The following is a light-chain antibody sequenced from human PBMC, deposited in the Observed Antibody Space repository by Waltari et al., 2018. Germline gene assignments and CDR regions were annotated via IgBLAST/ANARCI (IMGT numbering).Light chain of an antibody. CDR3: ATWDANVNAQVV. J-gene: IGLJ2*01. CDR1: RSNIGANT. CDR2: SDN. Sequence: QSALTQPPSVSGTPGQTVTISCSGTRSNIGANTVNLYQQVPGTAPKLLIFSDNQRSSGIPDRFSGSKSGTSASLAISGLQSDDEADYFCATWDANVNAQVVFGGGTTVTV. V-gene: IGLV1-44*01.